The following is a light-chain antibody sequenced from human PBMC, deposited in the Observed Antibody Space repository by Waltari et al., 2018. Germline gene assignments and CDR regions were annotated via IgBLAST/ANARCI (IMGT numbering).Light chain of an antibody. Sequence: EIHMTQSPSSVSASVGDRVSISCRASQDISTSLAWYQQKSGKAPSLLIYGASTLQSGVPSRFSGSGTGTDFTLTINNLHPEDFATYFCQQGDTSPPTFGPGTKVELK. CDR3: QQGDTSPPT. CDR2: GAS. CDR1: QDISTS. J-gene: IGKJ1*01. V-gene: IGKV1-12*01.